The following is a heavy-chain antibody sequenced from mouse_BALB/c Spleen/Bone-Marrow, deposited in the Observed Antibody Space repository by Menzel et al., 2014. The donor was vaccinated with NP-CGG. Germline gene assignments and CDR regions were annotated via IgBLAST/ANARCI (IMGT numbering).Heavy chain of an antibody. V-gene: IGHV4-1*02. Sequence: EVQLVESGGGLVQPGGSLKLSCAASGFDFSRFWMSWVRQAPGKGLEWIGEINPDSSTINYTPSLKDKFIISRDNAKNTLYLQMXKXXXEXTALXXXXRLNYYGNLFVWGXGTTVTVSS. CDR1: GFDFSRFW. D-gene: IGHD1-1*01. CDR3: XRLNYYGNLFV. J-gene: IGHJ1*01. CDR2: INPDSSTI.